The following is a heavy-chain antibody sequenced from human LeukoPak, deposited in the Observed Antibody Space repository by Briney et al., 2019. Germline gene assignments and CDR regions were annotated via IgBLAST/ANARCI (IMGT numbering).Heavy chain of an antibody. J-gene: IGHJ6*03. CDR3: AARSGYDHSYYMDV. Sequence: SVKVSCKASGFTFTSSALQWVRQARGQRLEWIGWIVVGSGNTNYAQKFQERVTITRDMSTSTAYMELSSLRSEDTAVYYCAARSGYDHSYYMDVWAKGPRSPSP. CDR2: IVVGSGNT. V-gene: IGHV1-58*01. CDR1: GFTFTSSA. D-gene: IGHD5-12*01.